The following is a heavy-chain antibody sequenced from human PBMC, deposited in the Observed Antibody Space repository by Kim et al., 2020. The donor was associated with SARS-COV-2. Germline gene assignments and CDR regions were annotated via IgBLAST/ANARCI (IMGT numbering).Heavy chain of an antibody. D-gene: IGHD2-15*01. CDR2: YPGDSDT. Sequence: YPGDSDTRYSSSFQGQVTISADKSISTGYLQWSSLKASDTAMYYCARIGDYWGQGTLVTVSS. J-gene: IGHJ4*02. CDR3: ARIGDY. V-gene: IGHV5-51*01.